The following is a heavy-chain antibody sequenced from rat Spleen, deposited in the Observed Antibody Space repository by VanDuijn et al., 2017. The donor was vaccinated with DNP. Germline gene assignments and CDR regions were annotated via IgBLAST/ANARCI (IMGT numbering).Heavy chain of an antibody. CDR1: GFTFNNYW. CDR2: ITSSGGST. CDR3: ATGTLAY. J-gene: IGHJ3*01. V-gene: IGHV5-31*01. Sequence: EVQLVESGGDLVQPGRSLKVSCVASGFTFNNYWMTWTRQVPGKGLEWVASITSSGGSTNYRDSVKGRFTISRDNAESTLYLQMDSLRPEDTATYYCATGTLAYWGQGTLVTVSS.